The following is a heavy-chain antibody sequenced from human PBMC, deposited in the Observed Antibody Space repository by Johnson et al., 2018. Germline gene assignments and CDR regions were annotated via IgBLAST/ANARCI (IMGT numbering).Heavy chain of an antibody. J-gene: IGHJ6*03. V-gene: IGHV4-59*01. CDR3: ARGEGYRYGYSYYYYMDV. D-gene: IGHD5-18*01. CDR1: GGSISIYY. CDR2: MYYSGST. Sequence: QVQLQQWGAGLLKPSETLSLTCTVSGGSISIYYWSWIRQPPGKGLEWIAYMYYSGSTNYNPSLKGRVTISVDTSKNQFSLELTSVTAADTAVYYCARGEGYRYGYSYYYYMDVWGKGTTVTVSS.